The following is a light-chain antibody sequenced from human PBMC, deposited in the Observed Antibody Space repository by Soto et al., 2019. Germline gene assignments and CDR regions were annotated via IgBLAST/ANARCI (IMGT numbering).Light chain of an antibody. CDR1: QSIRTW. J-gene: IGKJ1*01. CDR3: QQYQNYSPWT. Sequence: DIHMTQSPSTLSASVGDIVIIICRASQSIRTWLAWYQQRPGTAPKLLIYDASSLESGVSSRFSGSGSGTEFTLTITNLQPDDFATYYCQQYQNYSPWTFGPGTKVDIK. V-gene: IGKV1-5*02. CDR2: DAS.